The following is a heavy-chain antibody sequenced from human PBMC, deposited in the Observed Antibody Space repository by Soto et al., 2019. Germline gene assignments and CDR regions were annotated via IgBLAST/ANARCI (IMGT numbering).Heavy chain of an antibody. CDR3: ARDPTDYDFWSGSLGMDV. V-gene: IGHV3-30-3*01. CDR1: GFTFSSYA. D-gene: IGHD3-3*01. Sequence: PGGSLRLSCAASGFTFSSYAMHLVRQAPGKGLEWVAVISYDGSNKYYADSVKGRFTISRDNSKNTLYLQMNSLRAEDTAVYYCARDPTDYDFWSGSLGMDVWGQGTTVTVSS. J-gene: IGHJ6*02. CDR2: ISYDGSNK.